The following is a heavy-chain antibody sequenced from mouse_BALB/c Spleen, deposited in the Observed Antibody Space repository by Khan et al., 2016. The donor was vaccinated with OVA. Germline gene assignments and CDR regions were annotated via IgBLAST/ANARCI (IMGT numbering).Heavy chain of an antibody. CDR2: ISSGGSYT. CDR1: GFSFSSYS. J-gene: IGHJ2*01. D-gene: IGHD1-1*01. CDR3: TGLRGFSGSSPYCAN. V-gene: IGHV5-6-4*01. Sequence: EVQLVESGGGLVRPGGSLKLSCAASGFSFSSYSMSWVRQTPDKRLEWVATISSGGSYTYFPDSVKGRFTISRDNAKNTQHLQVNSLKSEDTAMYYRTGLRGFSGSSPYCANGVQGTKPTV.